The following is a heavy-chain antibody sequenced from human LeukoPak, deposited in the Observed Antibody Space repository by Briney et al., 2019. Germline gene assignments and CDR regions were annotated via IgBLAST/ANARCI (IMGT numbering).Heavy chain of an antibody. V-gene: IGHV4-39*07. CDR3: ARGGDYYYDSSGYYYGPPDY. J-gene: IGHJ4*02. CDR2: IYYSGST. D-gene: IGHD3-22*01. Sequence: PSETLSLTCTVSGGSISSSSYYWGWIRQPPGKGLEWIGSIYYSGSTYYNPSLKSRVTISVDTSKNQFSLKLSSVTAADTAVYYCARGGDYYYDSSGYYYGPPDYWGQGTLVTVSS. CDR1: GGSISSSSYY.